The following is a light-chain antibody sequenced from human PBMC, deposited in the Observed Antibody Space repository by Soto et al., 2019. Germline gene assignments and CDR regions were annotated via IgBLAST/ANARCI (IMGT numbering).Light chain of an antibody. V-gene: IGKV1-5*01. J-gene: IGKJ1*01. CDR2: DAS. Sequence: DIQMTQSPASLSASVGYRFTITCRASQSISSWLAWYQQMPGKAPKLLIYDASSLHSGVPSRFSGSGSGTEFTLTISSLQPDDFATYYCQQYNTYSWTFGQGTTVDNK. CDR1: QSISSW. CDR3: QQYNTYSWT.